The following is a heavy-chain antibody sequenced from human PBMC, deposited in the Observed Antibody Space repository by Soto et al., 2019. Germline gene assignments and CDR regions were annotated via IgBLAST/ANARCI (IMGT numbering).Heavy chain of an antibody. J-gene: IGHJ5*02. V-gene: IGHV4-4*03. Sequence: PETLCHTCSVSSGSMTSSYYWRCVRQPPGKGLKWIGEIYHSGRTHYNPSLKSRVTISVDKSMNQFSLRLTSVTAADTAVYYCARDRSPAGAYSRWSIETWGQ. CDR2: IYHSGRT. CDR1: SGSMTSSYY. D-gene: IGHD5-12*01. CDR3: ARDRSPAGAYSRWSIET.